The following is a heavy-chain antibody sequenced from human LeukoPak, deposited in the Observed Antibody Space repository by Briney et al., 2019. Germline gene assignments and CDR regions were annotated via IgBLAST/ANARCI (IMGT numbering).Heavy chain of an antibody. CDR1: GGSISSYY. Sequence: SETLSLTCTVSGGSISSYYWSWIRQPPGKGLEWIGYIYYSGSTNYNPSLKSRVTISVDTSKNQFSLKLSSATAADTAVYYCAKTPGIAAAGPWFDPWGQGTLVTVSS. D-gene: IGHD6-13*01. CDR3: AKTPGIAAAGPWFDP. J-gene: IGHJ5*02. V-gene: IGHV4-59*01. CDR2: IYYSGST.